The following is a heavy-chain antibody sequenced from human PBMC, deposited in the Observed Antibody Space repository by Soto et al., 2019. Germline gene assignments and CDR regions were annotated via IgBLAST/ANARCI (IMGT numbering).Heavy chain of an antibody. D-gene: IGHD3-10*01. Sequence: NPSETLSLTCTVSGGSISSGGYYWSWIRQHPGKGLEWIGYIYYSGSTYYNPSLKSRVTISVDTSKNQFSLKLSSVTAADTAVYYCARVTAGSYDRLVGYYYGMDVWGQGTTVTVSS. V-gene: IGHV4-31*03. J-gene: IGHJ6*02. CDR1: GGSISSGGYY. CDR3: ARVTAGSYDRLVGYYYGMDV. CDR2: IYYSGST.